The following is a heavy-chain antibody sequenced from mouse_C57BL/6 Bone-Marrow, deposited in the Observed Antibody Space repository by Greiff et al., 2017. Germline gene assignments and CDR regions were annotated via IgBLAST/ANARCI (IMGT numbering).Heavy chain of an antibody. Sequence: VQLQQPGAELVKPGASVKLSCKASGYTFTNYWMHWVKQRTGHGLEWIGMIHPNSGSTNYNEKFKGKATLTVDKSSSTAYKQRSSLTSEESAVYYCARSLLLRDYWGQGTTLTVSS. V-gene: IGHV1-64*01. J-gene: IGHJ2*01. CDR1: GYTFTNYW. CDR3: ARSLLLRDY. CDR2: IHPNSGST. D-gene: IGHD1-1*01.